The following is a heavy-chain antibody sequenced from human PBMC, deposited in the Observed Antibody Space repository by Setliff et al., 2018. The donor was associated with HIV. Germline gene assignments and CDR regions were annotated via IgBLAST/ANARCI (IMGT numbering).Heavy chain of an antibody. Sequence: ASVKVSCKASGGTFTSSAISWVRQAPGQGLEWMGWINPKSGGTNYAQKFQGRVTMTRDTSISTAYMELSRLSSDDTAVYYCARYGGWVAGTSLDYFDYWGQGTLVTVSS. CDR3: ARYGGWVAGTSLDYFDY. V-gene: IGHV1-2*02. J-gene: IGHJ4*02. D-gene: IGHD6-19*01. CDR2: INPKSGGT. CDR1: GGTFTSSA.